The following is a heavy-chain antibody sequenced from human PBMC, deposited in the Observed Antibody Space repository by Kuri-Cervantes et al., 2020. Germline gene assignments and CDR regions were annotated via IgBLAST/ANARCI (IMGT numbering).Heavy chain of an antibody. CDR2: ISWNSGSI. Sequence: SLKISCAASGFTFDDYAMHWVRQAPGKGLEWVSGISWNSGSIDYVDSVKGRFTISRDNSKNTLYLQMNSLRAEDTAVYYCATTADSSGYYLNFDYWGQGTQVTVSS. D-gene: IGHD3-22*01. J-gene: IGHJ4*02. CDR1: GFTFDDYA. CDR3: ATTADSSGYYLNFDY. V-gene: IGHV3-9*01.